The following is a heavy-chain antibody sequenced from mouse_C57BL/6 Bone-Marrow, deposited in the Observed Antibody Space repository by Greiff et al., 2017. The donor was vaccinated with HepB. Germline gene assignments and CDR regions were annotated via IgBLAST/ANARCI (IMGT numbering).Heavy chain of an antibody. V-gene: IGHV1-72*01. Sequence: VQLQQSGAELVKPGASVKLSCKASGYTFTSYWMHWVKQRPGRGLEWIGRIDPNSGGTKYNEKFKSKATLTVDKPSSTAYMQLSSLTSEDSAVYVCASDSRDSTGYGFAYWGQGTLVTVSA. CDR2: IDPNSGGT. D-gene: IGHD3-2*02. CDR1: GYTFTSYW. CDR3: ASDSRDSTGYGFAY. J-gene: IGHJ3*01.